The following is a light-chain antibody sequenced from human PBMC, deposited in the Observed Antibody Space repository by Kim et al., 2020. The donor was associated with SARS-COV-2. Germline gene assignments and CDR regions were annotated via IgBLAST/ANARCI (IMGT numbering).Light chain of an antibody. Sequence: DIQMTQSPSSLSASVGDRVTITCRASQGISNYLAWYQQKPGKVPKLLIYAASTLQSRVPSRFSGSGSGTDFTFTISSLQPEDVATYYCQKYNSAPPTFGQGTKLEI. J-gene: IGKJ2*01. CDR2: AAS. V-gene: IGKV1-27*01. CDR1: QGISNY. CDR3: QKYNSAPPT.